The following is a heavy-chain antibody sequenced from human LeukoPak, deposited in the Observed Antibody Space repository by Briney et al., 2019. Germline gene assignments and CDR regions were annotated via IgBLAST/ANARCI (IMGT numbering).Heavy chain of an antibody. CDR2: ISYDGSNK. V-gene: IGHV3-30*18. J-gene: IGHJ6*04. D-gene: IGHD6-13*01. CDR1: GFTFSSYG. CDR3: AKSSYSSSWYVFYYGMDV. Sequence: PGRSLSLSCAASGFTFSSYGMHWVRQAPGKGLEWVAVISYDGSNKYYADSVKGRFTISRDNSKNTLYLQMNSLRAEDTAVYYCAKSSYSSSWYVFYYGMDVWGKGTTVTVSS.